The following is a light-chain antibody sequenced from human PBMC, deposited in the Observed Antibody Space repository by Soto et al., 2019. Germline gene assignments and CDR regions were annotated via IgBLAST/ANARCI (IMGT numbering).Light chain of an antibody. J-gene: IGKJ3*01. V-gene: IGKV1-27*01. CDR3: QKYDRAPFT. CDR1: QGISNY. Sequence: DIQMTQSPSSLSAYLGDRVTITCRASQGISNYLAWYQQKPGRLPKLLLFGASTLQSGVPARFSGRGSGTLFTLTINGLLPEDVATYYCQKYDRAPFTFGPGTKVDFK. CDR2: GAS.